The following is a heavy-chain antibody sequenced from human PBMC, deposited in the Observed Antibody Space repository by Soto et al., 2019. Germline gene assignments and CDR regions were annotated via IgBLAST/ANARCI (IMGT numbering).Heavy chain of an antibody. D-gene: IGHD2-2*01. Sequence: WGSVGLSCAASGLTFWSYGMDGVRKAQGKGLEWVAVISYDGSNKYYADSVKGRFTISRDNSKNTLYLQMNSLRAEDTAVYYCAKVLGYCSSTSCYQEFYYYYGMDVWGQGTTVPGSS. V-gene: IGHV3-30*18. CDR3: AKVLGYCSSTSCYQEFYYYYGMDV. CDR1: GLTFWSYG. J-gene: IGHJ6*02. CDR2: ISYDGSNK.